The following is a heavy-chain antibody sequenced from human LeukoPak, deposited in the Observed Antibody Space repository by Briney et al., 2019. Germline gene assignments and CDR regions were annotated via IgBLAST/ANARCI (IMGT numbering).Heavy chain of an antibody. D-gene: IGHD2-2*01. CDR1: GGSISSSSYY. V-gene: IGHV4-39*01. CDR3: ASELGYCSSTSCYRYFDY. Sequence: PSETLSLTCTVSGGSISSSSYYWGWIRQPPGKGLEWIGSIYYSGSTYYNPSLKSRVTISVDTSKNQFSLKLSSVTAADTAVYYCASELGYCSSTSCYRYFDYWGQGTLVTVSS. CDR2: IYYSGST. J-gene: IGHJ4*02.